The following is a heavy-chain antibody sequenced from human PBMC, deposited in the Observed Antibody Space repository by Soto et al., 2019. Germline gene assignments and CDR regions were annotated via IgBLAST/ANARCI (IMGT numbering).Heavy chain of an antibody. J-gene: IGHJ4*02. CDR1: GGSISSGGYY. Sequence: QVQLQESGPGLVKPSQTLSLTCTVSGGSISSGGYYWSWIRQHPGKGLEWIGYIYYSGSTYYNPSLKSRVTISVDTSKNQFSLKLSSVTAADTAVYYCARDCREEIFGVVTKCYFDYWGQGTLVTVSS. CDR3: ARDCREEIFGVVTKCYFDY. D-gene: IGHD3-3*01. V-gene: IGHV4-31*03. CDR2: IYYSGST.